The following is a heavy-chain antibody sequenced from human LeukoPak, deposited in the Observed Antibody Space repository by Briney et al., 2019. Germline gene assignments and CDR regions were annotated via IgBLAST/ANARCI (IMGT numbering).Heavy chain of an antibody. CDR1: GYTFTSYD. D-gene: IGHD4-17*01. J-gene: IGHJ5*02. CDR3: ARANYGQSFRWFDP. Sequence: ASVTVSCEASGYTFTSYDMHWVRQAPGQGLEWMGIIKPSGGSTSYAQKFQGRVTMTRDTSTSTVYMELSNLRSEDTAVYYCARANYGQSFRWFDPWGQGTLVTVSS. V-gene: IGHV1-46*01. CDR2: IKPSGGST.